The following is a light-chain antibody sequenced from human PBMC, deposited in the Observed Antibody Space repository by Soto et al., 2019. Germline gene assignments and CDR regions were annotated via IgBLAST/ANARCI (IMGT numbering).Light chain of an antibody. J-gene: IGKJ4*01. CDR1: QSISSW. CDR2: KAS. CDR3: QQYNSYPLT. V-gene: IGKV1-5*03. Sequence: DIQMTQSPSTLSASVGDRVTITCRGSQSISSWLAWYQQKPGKAPKLLIYKASSLESGVPSRFSGSGSGTESTLTISSLQPNDFATYYCQQYNSYPLTFGGGTKVEI.